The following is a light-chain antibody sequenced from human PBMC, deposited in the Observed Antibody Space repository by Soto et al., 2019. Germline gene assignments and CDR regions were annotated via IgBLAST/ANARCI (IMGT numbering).Light chain of an antibody. V-gene: IGKV3-20*01. Sequence: EIELTQSPGTLSLSPGERATLSCRASQTVTRSYLAWYQQKPGQAPRLLIYGASTRATGIPDRFSGSGSGTDFTLTISRLEPEDFAVYYCQQYGSSLTWTFGQGTKVDIK. J-gene: IGKJ1*01. CDR1: QTVTRSY. CDR3: QQYGSSLTWT. CDR2: GAS.